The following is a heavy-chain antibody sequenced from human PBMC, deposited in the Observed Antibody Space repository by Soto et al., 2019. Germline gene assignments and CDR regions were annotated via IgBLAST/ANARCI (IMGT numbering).Heavy chain of an antibody. CDR1: GFTYSRYS. J-gene: IGHJ3*02. V-gene: IGHV3-48*02. D-gene: IGHD7-27*01. Sequence: EAQLVESGGGLVQPGGSLRLSCAASGFTYSRYSMSWVRQAPGKGLEWIAYIDTGSISRYYADSVEGRFAISRDNAKNSLYLQVNSLRDEHTALYYCARDRLTGDFREAFDIWGQGTMVTVSS. CDR2: IDTGSISR. CDR3: ARDRLTGDFREAFDI.